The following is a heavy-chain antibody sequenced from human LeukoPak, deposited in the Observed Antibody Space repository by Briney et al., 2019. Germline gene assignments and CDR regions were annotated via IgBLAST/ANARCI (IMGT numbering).Heavy chain of an antibody. CDR1: EFTFSSYG. V-gene: IGHV3-30*18. J-gene: IGHJ6*02. Sequence: GGSLRLSCAASEFTFSSYGMHWVRQAPGKGLEWVAVISYDGSNKYYADSVKGRFTISRDNSKNTLYLQMNSLRAEDTAVYYCAKDPNTVAGTGYGMDVWGQGTTVTVSS. CDR3: AKDPNTVAGTGYGMDV. CDR2: ISYDGSNK. D-gene: IGHD6-19*01.